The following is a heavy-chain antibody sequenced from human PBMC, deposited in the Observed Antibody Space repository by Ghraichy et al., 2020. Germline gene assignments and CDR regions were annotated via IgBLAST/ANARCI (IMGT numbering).Heavy chain of an antibody. D-gene: IGHD4-17*01. J-gene: IGHJ3*02. V-gene: IGHV3-7*01. CDR2: IKQDASEK. CDR3: SRDGRANDYGDYAGASDI. Sequence: GGSLRLSCAASGFTFGRHWINWVRQAPGKGLEWVATIKQDASEKYYVDSVKGRFTISRDNAKNSVYLQMNSLRGEDTAVYYCSRDGRANDYGDYAGASDIWGQGTMVTVS. CDR1: GFTFGRHW.